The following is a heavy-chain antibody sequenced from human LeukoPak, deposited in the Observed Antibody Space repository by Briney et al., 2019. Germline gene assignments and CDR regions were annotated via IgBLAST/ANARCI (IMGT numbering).Heavy chain of an antibody. D-gene: IGHD3-3*01. CDR3: ARGPYPTYYDFWSGYYTVY. CDR1: GFTIRTYW. V-gene: IGHV3-74*01. Sequence: GGSLRLSCAASGFTIRTYWMHWVRQAPGKGLEWVSRINSDGSTTDYADSVKGRFTISRDNAKNSLYLQMNSLRAEDTAVYYCARGPYPTYYDFWSGYYTVYWGQGTLVTVSS. CDR2: INSDGSTT. J-gene: IGHJ4*02.